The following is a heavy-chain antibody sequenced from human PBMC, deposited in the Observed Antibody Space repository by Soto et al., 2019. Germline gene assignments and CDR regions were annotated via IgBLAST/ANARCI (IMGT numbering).Heavy chain of an antibody. CDR1: GFTFSTYA. D-gene: IGHD2-2*02. CDR3: TRGLGYCSSTSCYIWFDY. J-gene: IGHJ4*02. V-gene: IGHV3-23*01. Sequence: PGGSLRLSCAASGFTFSTYAMSWVRQAPGKGLEWVSAISASGTSTYYADSVKGRFTISRANSKNTLFLQMNSLRAEETAVNYCTRGLGYCSSTSCYIWFDYWGQGTLVTVSS. CDR2: ISASGTST.